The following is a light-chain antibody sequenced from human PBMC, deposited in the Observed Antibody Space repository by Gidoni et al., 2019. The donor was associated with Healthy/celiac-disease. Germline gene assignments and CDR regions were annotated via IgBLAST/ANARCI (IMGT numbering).Light chain of an antibody. V-gene: IGKV1-8*01. Sequence: AIRITQSPSSLSASTGDRVTITCRASQGISSYLAWYQQKPGKAPKLLIYAASTLQSGVPSRFSGSGSGTDFTLTISCLQSEDFATYYCQQYYSYPYTFXQXTKLXIK. CDR2: AAS. CDR1: QGISSY. CDR3: QQYYSYPYT. J-gene: IGKJ2*01.